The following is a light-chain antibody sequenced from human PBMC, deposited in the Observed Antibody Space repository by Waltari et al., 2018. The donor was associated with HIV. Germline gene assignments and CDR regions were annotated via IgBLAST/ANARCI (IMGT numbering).Light chain of an antibody. V-gene: IGLV3-25*03. J-gene: IGLJ3*02. CDR2: KDT. Sequence: SYELTQPPSVSVSPGQTATITCSGDSLSGQEDYWYQQKPGRATGAIIYKDTERPSGIPERFSGSSSGTTVTLIISEAQTEDEADYYCQSADSSGGYRVFGGGTRLSVL. CDR1: SLSGQE. CDR3: QSADSSGGYRV.